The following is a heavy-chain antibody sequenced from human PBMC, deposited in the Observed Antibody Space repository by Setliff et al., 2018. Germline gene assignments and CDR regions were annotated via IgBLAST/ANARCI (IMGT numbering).Heavy chain of an antibody. D-gene: IGHD3-22*01. V-gene: IGHV4-4*07. CDR3: AKEGYYDHFGYYHYYFDF. Sequence: SETLSLTCTISGGSINNYYWNWIRQSADKGLEWIGRIHSSGTTNYNPSLKSRATISIDKSKNHFSLRVTSVTAADTAVYYCAKEGYYDHFGYYHYYFDFWGQGTLVTVSS. CDR2: IHSSGTT. CDR1: GGSINNYY. J-gene: IGHJ4*02.